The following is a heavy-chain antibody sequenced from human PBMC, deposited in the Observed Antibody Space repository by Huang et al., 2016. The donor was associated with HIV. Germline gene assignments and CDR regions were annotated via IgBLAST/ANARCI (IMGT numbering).Heavy chain of an antibody. J-gene: IGHJ2*01. CDR2: INNGVST. D-gene: IGHD3-9*01. CDR1: GGSFTNYY. Sequence: QQQLQQWGAGLLKPSETLSLTCAVYGGSFTNYYWGWIRQPPGKGLEWIGEINNGVSTHNSPSLKSRVTISLDTSKNQVSLKLTSVSAADTAVYYCVRGPRYVSADWYARLRNYWFFDLWGRGSLVSVSS. CDR3: VRGPRYVSADWYARLRNYWFFDL. V-gene: IGHV4-34*01.